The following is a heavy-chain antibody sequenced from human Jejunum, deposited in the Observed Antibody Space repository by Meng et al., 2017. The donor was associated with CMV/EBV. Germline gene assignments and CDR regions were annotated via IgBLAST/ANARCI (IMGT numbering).Heavy chain of an antibody. CDR2: INVNTGGT. V-gene: IGHV1-2*02. CDR1: PDSF. CDR3: VREGYYCTTNNCYKSFDY. J-gene: IGHJ4*02. D-gene: IGHD2-2*02. Sequence: PDSFMPGVRQAPGQGLEWMGFINVNTGGTKSAQKLQGRVTMTRDTSISTAYMDLSRLGTDDTAVYYCVREGYYCTTNNCYKSFDYWGQGTLVTVSS.